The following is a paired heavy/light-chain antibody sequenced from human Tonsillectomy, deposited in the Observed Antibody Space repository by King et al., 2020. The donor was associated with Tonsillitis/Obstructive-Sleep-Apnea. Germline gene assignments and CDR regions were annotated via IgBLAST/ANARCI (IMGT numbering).Heavy chain of an antibody. CDR2: IVPIFGAA. CDR3: ARSGLKQAVINSDAFDM. D-gene: IGHD3-16*02. V-gene: IGHV1-69*12. CDR1: GGTLSSYA. Sequence: QVQLVQSGAEVKKPGSSVKVSCKASGGTLSSYAISWVRQAPGQGLEWMGGIVPIFGAANYAQKFQGRVTITADESTRTAYMELSSLRSEDTAVYYCARSGLKQAVINSDAFDMWGQGTVVTVSS. J-gene: IGHJ3*02.
Light chain of an antibody. Sequence: QSVLTQPPSVSAAPGQNVTISCSGSSSNIGNNYVSWYQQLPGTAPKLLIYDNNKRPSGIPDRFSGSKSGTSATLGITGLQTGDEADYYCGTWDSSLSAVLFGGGTKVTVL. J-gene: IGLJ2*01. V-gene: IGLV1-51*01. CDR2: DNN. CDR3: GTWDSSLSAVL. CDR1: SSNIGNNY.